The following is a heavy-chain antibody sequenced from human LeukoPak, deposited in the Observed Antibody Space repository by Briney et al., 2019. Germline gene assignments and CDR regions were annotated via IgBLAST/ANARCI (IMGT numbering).Heavy chain of an antibody. CDR1: GGSISSSSYY. CDR2: IYYSGST. Sequence: NPSETLSLTCTVSGGSISSSSYYWGWIRQPPGKGLEWIGSIYYSGSTYYNPSLKSRVTISVDTSKNQFSLKLSSVTAADTAVYYCARLGWQSDDYWGQGTLVTVSS. D-gene: IGHD6-19*01. J-gene: IGHJ4*02. CDR3: ARLGWQSDDY. V-gene: IGHV4-39*07.